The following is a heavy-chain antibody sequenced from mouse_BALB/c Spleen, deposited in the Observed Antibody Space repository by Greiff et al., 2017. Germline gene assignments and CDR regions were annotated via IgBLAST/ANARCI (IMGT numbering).Heavy chain of an antibody. D-gene: IGHD2-4*01. CDR2: INPYNGAT. CDR3: ARGGLRRDAWFAY. CDR1: GYSFTGYY. Sequence: DVKLVESGPELVKPGASVKISCKASGYSFTGYYMHWVKQSHVKSLEWIGRINPYNGATSYNQNFKDKASLTVDKSSSTAYMELHSLTSEDSAVYYCARGGLRRDAWFAYWGQGTLVTVSA. J-gene: IGHJ3*01. V-gene: IGHV1-31*01.